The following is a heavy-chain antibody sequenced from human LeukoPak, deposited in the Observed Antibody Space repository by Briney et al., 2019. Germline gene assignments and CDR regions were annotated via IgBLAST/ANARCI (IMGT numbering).Heavy chain of an antibody. V-gene: IGHV4-39*01. CDR2: VYYDGTS. CDR1: GGSINSHSYY. CDR3: VRHISTNTGYFDS. Sequence: SETLSLTCTVSGGSINSHSYYWGWIRQPPGKGLEWIGSVYYDGTSYSNPSLTSRAAVFVDTSRDEFSLDLSFVTAADTAVYHCVRHISTNTGYFDSCGQGTLVSVSS. D-gene: IGHD5-24*01. J-gene: IGHJ4*02.